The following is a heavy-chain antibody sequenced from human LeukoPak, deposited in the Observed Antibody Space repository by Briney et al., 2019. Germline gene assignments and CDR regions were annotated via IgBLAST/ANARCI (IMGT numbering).Heavy chain of an antibody. V-gene: IGHV3-53*01. CDR3: ARRGDGGRSFDY. Sequence: EGSLRLSCAASGFTVGSSYMNWVRQAPGRGLEWVSLIYGGGNTYYADSVKGRFTISRDNSKNTLYLQMNSLRAEDTAVYYCARRGDGGRSFDYWGQGTLVTASS. CDR2: IYGGGNT. D-gene: IGHD4-23*01. J-gene: IGHJ4*02. CDR1: GFTVGSSY.